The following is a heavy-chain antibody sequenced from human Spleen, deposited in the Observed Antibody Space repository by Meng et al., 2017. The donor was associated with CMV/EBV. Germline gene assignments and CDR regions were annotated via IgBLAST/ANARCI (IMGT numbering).Heavy chain of an antibody. J-gene: IGHJ4*02. CDR3: ARYCGTTTCYPDYYFDY. D-gene: IGHD2-2*01. CDR2: IIPIFGMV. V-gene: IGHV1-69*05. Sequence: SVKVSCXASGGTFSNYAISWVRQAPGQGLEWMGGIIPIFGMVNYTQKFQGRVTITTDESTSTAYMELSSLRSEDTAVYYCARYCGTTTCYPDYYFDYWGQGTLVTVS. CDR1: GGTFSNYA.